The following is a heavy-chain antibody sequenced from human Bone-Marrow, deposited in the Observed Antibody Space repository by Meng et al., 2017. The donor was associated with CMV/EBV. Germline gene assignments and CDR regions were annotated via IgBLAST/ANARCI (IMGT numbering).Heavy chain of an antibody. CDR2: INPNSGGT. J-gene: IGHJ4*02. D-gene: IGHD2-2*01. CDR1: GYTFTGYY. V-gene: IGHV1-2*02. Sequence: ASVKVSCKASGYTFTGYYMHWVRQAPGQGLEWMGWINPNSGGTNYAQKFQGRVTMTRDTSISTAYMELSRLRSDDTAVYYCARLGYCSSTSCIDYWGQGTRVTVSS. CDR3: ARLGYCSSTSCIDY.